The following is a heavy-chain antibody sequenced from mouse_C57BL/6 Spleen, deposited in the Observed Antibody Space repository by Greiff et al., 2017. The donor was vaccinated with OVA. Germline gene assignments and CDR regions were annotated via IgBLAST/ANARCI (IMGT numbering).Heavy chain of an antibody. CDR3: AREGSFYAMDY. Sequence: EVKVEESGPGLVKPSQSLSLTCSVTGYSITSGYYWYWIRQFPGNKLEWMGYISYDGSNNYNPSLKNRISITRDTSKNQFFLKLNSVTTEDTATYYCAREGSFYAMDYWGQGTSVTVSS. D-gene: IGHD3-1*01. CDR1: GYSITSGYY. J-gene: IGHJ4*01. CDR2: ISYDGSN. V-gene: IGHV3-6*01.